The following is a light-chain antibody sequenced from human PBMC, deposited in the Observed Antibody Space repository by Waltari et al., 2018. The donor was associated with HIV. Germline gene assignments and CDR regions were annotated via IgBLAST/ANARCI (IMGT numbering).Light chain of an antibody. CDR1: SGHNTYA. J-gene: IGLJ3*02. Sequence: QLILTQSPSASASLRASVKLTCTLSSGHNTYAIVWHQHQPEKGPRFLLKLNSDGSHNKGDGIPDRFSGSSSGAERYLTISSLQSEDEAHYYCQTWDTGPWVFGGGTKLTVL. CDR3: QTWDTGPWV. CDR2: LNSDGSH. V-gene: IGLV4-69*01.